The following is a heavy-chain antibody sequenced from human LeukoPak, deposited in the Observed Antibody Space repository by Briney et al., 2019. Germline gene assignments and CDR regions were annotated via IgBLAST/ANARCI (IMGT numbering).Heavy chain of an antibody. J-gene: IGHJ4*02. CDR3: ARDKGRAYSYGYVDY. V-gene: IGHV1-18*01. Sequence: GASVTVSCKASGYTFPNYGITWVRQAPGQGLEWMGWISPYNGNTNYAQKLQGRVTMTTDTSTNTAYMELRSLRSDDTAVYYCARDKGRAYSYGYVDYWGQGTLVTVS. CDR1: GYTFPNYG. D-gene: IGHD5-18*01. CDR2: ISPYNGNT.